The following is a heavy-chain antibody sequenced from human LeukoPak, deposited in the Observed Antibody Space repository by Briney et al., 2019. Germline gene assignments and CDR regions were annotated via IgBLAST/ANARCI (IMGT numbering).Heavy chain of an antibody. J-gene: IGHJ4*02. CDR3: ARDVHFLEWLDAVAGTRYYFDY. CDR2: IYHSGGT. D-gene: IGHD3-3*01. V-gene: IGHV4-4*02. CDR1: GGSISSNNW. Sequence: ASETLSLTCVVSGGSISSNNWWSWVRQSPGKGLEWMGEIYHSGGTNYNPSLKSRVSISVDKSKNQFSLKLSSVTAADTAVYYCARDVHFLEWLDAVAGTRYYFDYWGQGTLVTVSS.